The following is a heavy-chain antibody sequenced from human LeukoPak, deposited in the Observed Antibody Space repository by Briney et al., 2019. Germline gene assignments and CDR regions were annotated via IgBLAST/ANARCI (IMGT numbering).Heavy chain of an antibody. J-gene: IGHJ4*02. Sequence: GGSLRLSCAASGFTFSSFGMHWVRQAAGKGLEWVAVIWYDGNNKSYADSVKGRFTISRDNSKNTLHLQMNSLRAEDTAVYYCARAFTSTGYYYVEYWGQGTLVTVSS. CDR2: IWYDGNNK. CDR1: GFTFSSFG. D-gene: IGHD3-22*01. CDR3: ARAFTSTGYYYVEY. V-gene: IGHV3-33*01.